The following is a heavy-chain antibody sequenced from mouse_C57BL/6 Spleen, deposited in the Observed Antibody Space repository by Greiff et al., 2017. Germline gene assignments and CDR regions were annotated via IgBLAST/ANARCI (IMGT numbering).Heavy chain of an antibody. D-gene: IGHD4-1*01. CDR1: GFTFSSSG. J-gene: IGHJ2*01. CDR3: ARHLGRDYFDY. Sequence: EVMLVESGGDLVKPGGSLKLSCAASGFTFSSSGMSWVRQTPDKRLEWVATISSGGSYTYYPDSVKGRFTISRDNAKNTLYLQMSSLKSEDTAMYYCARHLGRDYFDYWGQGTTLTVSS. CDR2: ISSGGSYT. V-gene: IGHV5-6*01.